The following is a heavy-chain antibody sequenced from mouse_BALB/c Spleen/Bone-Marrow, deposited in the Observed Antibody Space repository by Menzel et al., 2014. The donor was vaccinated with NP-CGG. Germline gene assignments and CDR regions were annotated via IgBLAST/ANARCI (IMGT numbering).Heavy chain of an antibody. V-gene: IGHV1S135*01. Sequence: LVESGPELEKPGASVKISCKASGYSFTAYNMDWVKQSNGKSHEWIGNIDPYYGGTSYNQKFKGKATLTVDKSSGTAYMQLKSLTSEDSAVYYCAREGIHYPFAYWGQGTLVTVSA. CDR1: GYSFTAYN. CDR2: IDPYYGGT. CDR3: AREGIHYPFAY. J-gene: IGHJ3*01. D-gene: IGHD1-2*01.